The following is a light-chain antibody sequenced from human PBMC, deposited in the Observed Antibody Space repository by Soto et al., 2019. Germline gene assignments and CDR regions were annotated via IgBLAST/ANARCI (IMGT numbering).Light chain of an antibody. J-gene: IGLJ2*01. V-gene: IGLV1-40*01. Sequence: QLVLTQPPSVSGAPGQRVTISCTGSSSNIGAGYDVHWYQQLPGRAPKLLIYGNTNRPSGVPDRFSDSKSDTSASLAITGLQAEDEAAYFCLSFDSSLSVVFGGGTKLTVL. CDR3: LSFDSSLSVV. CDR1: SSNIGAGYD. CDR2: GNT.